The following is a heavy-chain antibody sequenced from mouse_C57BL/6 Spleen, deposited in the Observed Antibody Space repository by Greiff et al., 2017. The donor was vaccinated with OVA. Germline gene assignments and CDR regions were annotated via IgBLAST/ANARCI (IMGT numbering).Heavy chain of an antibody. CDR3: ARHYEVHYWYFDV. CDR2: IDPSDSYT. Sequence: QVQLQQPGAELVMPGASVKLSCKASGYTFTSYWMHWVKQRPGQGLEWIGEIDPSDSYTNSNQKFKGKSTLTVDKSSSTAYMQLSSLTSEDSAVDYCARHYEVHYWYFDVWGTGTTVTVSS. V-gene: IGHV1-69*01. J-gene: IGHJ1*03. CDR1: GYTFTSYW. D-gene: IGHD2-4*01.